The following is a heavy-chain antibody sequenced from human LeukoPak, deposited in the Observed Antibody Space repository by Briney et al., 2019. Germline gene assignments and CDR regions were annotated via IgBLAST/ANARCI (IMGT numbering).Heavy chain of an antibody. J-gene: IGHJ3*02. Sequence: SETLSLTCTVSGGSISSYYWSWIRQSPGKGLEWIGYIYYSGSTNYNPSLKSRVTISVDTSKKQLSLNLRSVTAADTAVYYCARETSHIVVVTANLYAFDIWGQGTMVTVSS. V-gene: IGHV4-59*12. CDR3: ARETSHIVVVTANLYAFDI. D-gene: IGHD2-21*02. CDR2: IYYSGST. CDR1: GGSISSYY.